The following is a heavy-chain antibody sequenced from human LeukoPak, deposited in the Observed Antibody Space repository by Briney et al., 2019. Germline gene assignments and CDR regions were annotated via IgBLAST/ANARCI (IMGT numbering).Heavy chain of an antibody. CDR2: IYYSGST. CDR1: GGSISSYH. V-gene: IGHV4-59*08. CDR3: AGSKRSFGGVIVSFDY. J-gene: IGHJ4*02. Sequence: SETLSLTCTVSGGSISSYHWSWIRQPPGKGLEWIGYIYYSGSTNYNPSLKSRVTISVDTSKNQFSLKLSSVTAADTAVYYCAGSKRSFGGVIVSFDYWGQGTLVTVSS. D-gene: IGHD3-16*02.